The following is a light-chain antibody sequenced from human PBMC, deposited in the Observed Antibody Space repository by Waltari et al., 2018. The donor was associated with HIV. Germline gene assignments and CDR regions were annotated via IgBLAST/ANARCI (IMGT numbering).Light chain of an antibody. CDR2: RAS. Sequence: EIVMTQSPATLSVSAGEIVTLSCRASQRVSINVAWYQQRPGQGPRLLIYRASTRATNVPARFSGGGSGTEFTLSISSLQSEDFAVYYCQQYHNWPPYTFGQGTKLELK. J-gene: IGKJ2*01. V-gene: IGKV3-15*01. CDR3: QQYHNWPPYT. CDR1: QRVSIN.